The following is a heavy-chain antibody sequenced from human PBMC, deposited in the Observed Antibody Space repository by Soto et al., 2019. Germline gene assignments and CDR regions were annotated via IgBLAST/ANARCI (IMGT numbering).Heavy chain of an antibody. D-gene: IGHD1-26*01. V-gene: IGHV3-64D*06. Sequence: GGSLRLSCSASGFTLSNYAMHWVRQAPGKGLEYVSAISFNGENTYYADSVKGRFTISRDIFKNTLYLQMSSLGPEDTALYSCVRSTGSLDSWGQGTLVTVSS. CDR2: ISFNGENT. J-gene: IGHJ4*02. CDR3: VRSTGSLDS. CDR1: GFTLSNYA.